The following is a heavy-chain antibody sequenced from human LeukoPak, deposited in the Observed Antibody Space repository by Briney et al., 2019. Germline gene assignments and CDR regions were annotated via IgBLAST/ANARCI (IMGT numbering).Heavy chain of an antibody. Sequence: PGGSLRLSCAASGFTVSNNYMSWVRQAPGKGLEWVSVIYSGGTTYYADSVKGRFTISRDNSKNTLYLQMSSLRAEDTAVYYCARDKSGGYYYRFDPWGQGTLVTVSS. J-gene: IGHJ5*02. D-gene: IGHD3-22*01. CDR2: IYSGGTT. CDR1: GFTVSNNY. V-gene: IGHV3-53*01. CDR3: ARDKSGGYYYRFDP.